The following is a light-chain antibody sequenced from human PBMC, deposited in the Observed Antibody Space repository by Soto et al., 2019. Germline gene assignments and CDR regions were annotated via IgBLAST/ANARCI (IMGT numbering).Light chain of an antibody. CDR1: SSNIGSNY. CDR3: ATWDDSLSGVV. V-gene: IGLV1-47*01. Sequence: QSVLTQPPSASETPGQRVTISCSGSSSNIGSNYVYWYHQLPGTAPKLLIYRHNQRPSGVPDRFSGSKSGTSASLAISGLRSEDEADYYCATWDDSLSGVVFGGGTQLTVL. J-gene: IGLJ2*01. CDR2: RHN.